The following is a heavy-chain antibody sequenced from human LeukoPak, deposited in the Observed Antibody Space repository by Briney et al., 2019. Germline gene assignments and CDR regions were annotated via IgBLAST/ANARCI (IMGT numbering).Heavy chain of an antibody. CDR3: AASPLRLAARLYNWFDP. CDR1: GGSISSYY. Sequence: SETLSLTCTVSGGSISSYYWSWIRQPAGKGLEWIGRIYTSGSTNYNPSLKSRVTMSVDTSKNQFSLKLSSVTAADTAVYYCAASPLRLAARLYNWFDPWGQGTLVTVSS. J-gene: IGHJ5*02. V-gene: IGHV4-4*07. CDR2: IYTSGST. D-gene: IGHD6-6*01.